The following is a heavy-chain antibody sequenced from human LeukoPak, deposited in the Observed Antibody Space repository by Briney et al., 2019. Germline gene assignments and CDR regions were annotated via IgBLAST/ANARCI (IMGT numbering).Heavy chain of an antibody. CDR3: ARDWNIAAAGMSYYYYGMDV. CDR2: INNDGSST. J-gene: IGHJ6*02. D-gene: IGHD6-13*01. V-gene: IGHV3-74*01. Sequence: GGSLRLSCAASGSIFSDHWMHWVRQAPGKGLVWLSRINNDGSSTIYADSVKGRFTISRDNSKNTLYLQMNSLRAEDTAVYYCARDWNIAAAGMSYYYYGMDVWGQGTTVTVSS. CDR1: GSIFSDHW.